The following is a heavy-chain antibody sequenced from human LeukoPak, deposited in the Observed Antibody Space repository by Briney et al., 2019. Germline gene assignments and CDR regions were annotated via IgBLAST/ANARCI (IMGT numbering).Heavy chain of an antibody. Sequence: PGGSLRLSCAASGFTFSSYSMNWVRQAPGKGLEWVSYISSSSSTIYYADSVKGRFTISRDSAKNSQYLQMNSLRAEDTAVYYCVRAAQHYDFWRGSHLDYMDVWGKGTTVTVSS. J-gene: IGHJ6*03. CDR1: GFTFSSYS. CDR2: ISSSSSTI. D-gene: IGHD3-3*01. V-gene: IGHV3-48*01. CDR3: VRAAQHYDFWRGSHLDYMDV.